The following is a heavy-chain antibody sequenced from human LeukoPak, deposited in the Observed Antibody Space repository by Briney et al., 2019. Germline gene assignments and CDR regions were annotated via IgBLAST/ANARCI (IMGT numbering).Heavy chain of an antibody. CDR3: ATGPRRISSSWPYYFDY. CDR1: GYTFTSYD. CDR2: INPNSGGT. J-gene: IGHJ4*02. Sequence: ASVKVFCKASGYTFTSYDINWVRQAPGQGLEWMGWINPNSGGTNYAQKFQGRVTMTRDTSISTAYMELSRLRSEDTAVYYCATGPRRISSSWPYYFDYWGQGTLVTVSS. D-gene: IGHD6-13*01. V-gene: IGHV1-2*02.